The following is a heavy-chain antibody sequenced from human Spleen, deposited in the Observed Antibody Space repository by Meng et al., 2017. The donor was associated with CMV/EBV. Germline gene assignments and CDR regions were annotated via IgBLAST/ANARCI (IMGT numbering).Heavy chain of an antibody. CDR3: ARYPRDSSSWYWFDP. Sequence: VPGGYISSSNWWSWVRQPPGKGLEWIGEIYHSGSTNYNPSLKSRVTISVDKSKNQFSLKLSSVTAADTAVYYCARYPRDSSSWYWFDPWGQGTLVTSPQ. J-gene: IGHJ5*02. CDR1: GGYISSSNW. CDR2: IYHSGST. D-gene: IGHD6-13*01. V-gene: IGHV4-4*02.